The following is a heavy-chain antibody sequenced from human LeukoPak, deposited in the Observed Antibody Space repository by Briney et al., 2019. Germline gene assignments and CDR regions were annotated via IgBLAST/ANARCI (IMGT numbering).Heavy chain of an antibody. CDR2: IYPGDSDT. D-gene: IGHD3-22*01. CDR1: GYSFTSYW. V-gene: IGHV5-51*01. CDR3: ARALVSTKYYYDSSGYFD. Sequence: GESLKISCKGSGYSFTSYWIGWVRQMPGKGLEWMGIIYPGDSDTRYSPSFQGQVTISADKSISTAYLQWSSLKASDTAVYYCARALVSTKYYYDSSGYFDWGQGTLVTVSS. J-gene: IGHJ4*02.